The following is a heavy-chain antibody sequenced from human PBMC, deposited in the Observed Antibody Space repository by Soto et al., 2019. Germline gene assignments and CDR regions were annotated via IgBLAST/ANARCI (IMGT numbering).Heavy chain of an antibody. V-gene: IGHV4-59*01. CDR3: AREGYSSGWPDY. J-gene: IGHJ4*02. D-gene: IGHD6-19*01. Sequence: SETLSLTCTVSGDSISSYYWSWIRQPPGKGLEWIGYIYYTGSTNYNPSLKSRVTISVDTSKNQFSLKLSSVTAADTAVYYCAREGYSSGWPDYWGQGTLVTVSS. CDR1: GDSISSYY. CDR2: IYYTGST.